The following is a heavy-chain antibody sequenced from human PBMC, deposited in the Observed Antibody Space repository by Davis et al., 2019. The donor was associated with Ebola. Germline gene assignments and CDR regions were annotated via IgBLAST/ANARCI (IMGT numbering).Heavy chain of an antibody. Sequence: SETLSLTCTVSGASIRSSMRWSWVRQPPGKGLAWIGEVYHDGTTNYNPSLKSRVTISVATSDNQFSLRLTSVTAADTSVYYCARHTSYGGKTWFDPWGQGTLVTVSS. J-gene: IGHJ5*02. D-gene: IGHD4-23*01. CDR3: ARHTSYGGKTWFDP. CDR1: GASIRSSMR. V-gene: IGHV4-4*02. CDR2: VYHDGTT.